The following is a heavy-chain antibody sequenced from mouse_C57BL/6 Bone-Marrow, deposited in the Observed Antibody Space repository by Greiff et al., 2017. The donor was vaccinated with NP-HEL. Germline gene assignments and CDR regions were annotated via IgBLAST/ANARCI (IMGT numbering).Heavy chain of an antibody. Sequence: VQGVESGPELVKPGASVKISCKASGYAFSSSWMNWVKQRPGKGLEWIGRIYPGDGDTNYNGKFKGKATLTADKSSSTAYMQLSSLTSEDSAVYFCASLGRYFDVWGTGTTVTVSS. J-gene: IGHJ1*03. CDR2: IYPGDGDT. D-gene: IGHD4-1*01. CDR1: GYAFSSSW. V-gene: IGHV1-82*01. CDR3: ASLGRYFDV.